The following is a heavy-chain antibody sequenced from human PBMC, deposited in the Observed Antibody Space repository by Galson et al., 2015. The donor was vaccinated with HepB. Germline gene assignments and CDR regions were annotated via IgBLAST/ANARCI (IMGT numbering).Heavy chain of an antibody. J-gene: IGHJ5*02. CDR2: INPNGGT. Sequence: SVKVSCKASGYTFAGYYMHWVRQAPGQGLEWMGWINPNGGTKYAQKFQGRVTMTRDTSISTAYMELSRLRSDDTAVYYCAREKIVGDSCDTWGPGTLVTVSS. V-gene: IGHV1-2*02. CDR1: GYTFAGYY. CDR3: AREKIVGDSCDT. D-gene: IGHD1-26*01.